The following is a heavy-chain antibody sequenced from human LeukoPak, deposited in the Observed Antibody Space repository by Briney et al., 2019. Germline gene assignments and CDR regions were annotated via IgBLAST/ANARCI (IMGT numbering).Heavy chain of an antibody. D-gene: IGHD2-2*01. V-gene: IGHV3-53*01. CDR2: IYSGGST. CDR1: GFTVSSNY. J-gene: IGHJ4*02. Sequence: PGGSLRLSCAASGFTVSSNYMSWVRQAPGKGLEGVSVIYSGGSTYYADSVKGRFTISRDNSKNTLYLQMNSLRAEDTAAYYCARAVVVPATYYFDSWGQGTLVTVSS. CDR3: ARAVVVPATYYFDS.